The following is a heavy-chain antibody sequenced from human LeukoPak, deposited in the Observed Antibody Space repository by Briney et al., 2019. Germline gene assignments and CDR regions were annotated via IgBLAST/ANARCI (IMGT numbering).Heavy chain of an antibody. D-gene: IGHD5/OR15-5a*01. CDR1: GYIFTSYG. CDR2: IRGYNGNT. CDR3: ARDRTAVSTSPGFDY. J-gene: IGHJ4*02. Sequence: ASVKVSCKVSGYIFTSYGINWVRQAPGQGLEWMGWIRGYNGNTKYTQKLQDRVTMTTDTSTNTAYMELRSLRSDDTAVYYCARDRTAVSTSPGFDYWGQGSLVTVSS. V-gene: IGHV1-18*01.